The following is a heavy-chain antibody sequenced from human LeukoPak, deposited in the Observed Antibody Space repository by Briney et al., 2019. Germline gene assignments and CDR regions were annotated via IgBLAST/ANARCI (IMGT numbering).Heavy chain of an antibody. J-gene: IGHJ3*02. V-gene: IGHV1-2*02. Sequence: ASAKVSYKASGYTFTGYYMHWVRQAPGQGLEWMGWIKPNSGGTNYQGRVTMTRDTSISTAYMELSSLRSDDMAVYYCARDRYYDSSGYYLDAFDIWGQGTMVTVSS. CDR2: IKPNSGGT. D-gene: IGHD3-22*01. CDR3: ARDRYYDSSGYYLDAFDI. CDR1: GYTFTGYY.